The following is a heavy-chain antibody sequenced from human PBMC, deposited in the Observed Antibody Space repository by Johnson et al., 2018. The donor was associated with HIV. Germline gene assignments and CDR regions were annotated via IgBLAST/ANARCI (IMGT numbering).Heavy chain of an antibody. CDR3: AGGIITGTTGAFDI. D-gene: IGHD1-7*01. Sequence: VHLVESGGGVVKPGGSLSLSCVVSGFTLSDYYMSWIRQAPGKGLEWVSYISSSGSVIYYADSVKGRFTISRDNAKNSLNVQMNSLRAEDTAVYFCAGGIITGTTGAFDIWGQGTMVTVSS. J-gene: IGHJ3*02. V-gene: IGHV3-11*04. CDR1: GFTLSDYY. CDR2: ISSSGSVI.